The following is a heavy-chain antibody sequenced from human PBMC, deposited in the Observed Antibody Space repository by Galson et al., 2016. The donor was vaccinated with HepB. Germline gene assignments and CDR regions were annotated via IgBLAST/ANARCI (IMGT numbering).Heavy chain of an antibody. D-gene: IGHD3-22*01. CDR3: ARVPADSSGYYGTSDY. J-gene: IGHJ4*02. Sequence: SLRLSCAASGFIFSSYTMHWVRQAPGKGLEWVAIISYDGSNKYYADSVKGRFTISGDNSKNTLHLQMNSLRAEDTAVYYCARVPADSSGYYGTSDYWGQGTLVTVSS. CDR1: GFIFSSYT. CDR2: ISYDGSNK. V-gene: IGHV3-30*04.